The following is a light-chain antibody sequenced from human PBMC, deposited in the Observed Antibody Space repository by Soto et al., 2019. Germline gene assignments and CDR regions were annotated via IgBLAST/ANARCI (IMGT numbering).Light chain of an antibody. CDR2: DVS. J-gene: IGLJ1*01. CDR1: SSDVGGYNY. Sequence: QPVLTQPASVSGSHGQSISISCTGTSSDVGGYNYVSWYQQHPGKAPKLMIYDVSNRPSGVSNRFSGSKSGNTASLTISGLQAEDEADYYCSSYTSSSNYVFGTGTKVTVL. V-gene: IGLV2-14*01. CDR3: SSYTSSSNYV.